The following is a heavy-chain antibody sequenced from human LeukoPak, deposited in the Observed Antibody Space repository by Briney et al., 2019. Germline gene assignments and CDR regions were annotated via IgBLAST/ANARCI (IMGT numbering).Heavy chain of an antibody. CDR2: IYTSGST. CDR1: GDSISGYY. D-gene: IGHD1-26*01. V-gene: IGHV4-4*07. CDR3: ARGGGATHL. Sequence: SETLSLTCTVSGDSISGYYCNWIRKTAGKGLEWIGRIYTSGSTNYNPSLKSRVTISVDTSKNQFSLKLSSVTAADTAVYYCARGGGATHLWGQGTLVTVSS. J-gene: IGHJ5*02.